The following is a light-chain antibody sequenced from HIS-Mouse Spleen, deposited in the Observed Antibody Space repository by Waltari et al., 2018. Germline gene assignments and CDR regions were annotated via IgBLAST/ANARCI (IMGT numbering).Light chain of an antibody. CDR3: NSRDSSGNHVV. J-gene: IGLJ2*01. CDR2: GKN. Sequence: SSELTQDPAVSVALGPTVRITCQGDSLRRYHASWYQQKPGQAPVLVIYGKNNRPSGIPDRFSGSSSGNTASLTITGAQAEDEADYYCNSRDSSGNHVVFGGGTKLTVL. V-gene: IGLV3-19*01. CDR1: SLRRYH.